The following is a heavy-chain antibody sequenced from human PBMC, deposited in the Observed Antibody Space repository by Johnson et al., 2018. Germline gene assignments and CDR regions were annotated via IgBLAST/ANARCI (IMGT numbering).Heavy chain of an antibody. Sequence: QVQLQESGPGLVKPSETLSLTCTVSGGSISSYYWRWIRQPPGKGLEWLGYLYYSGRTNSNPSLRSRVTISVDTSKNQFSLKPSSVTAADTAVYYCAIDVGSGFFDIWGQGTMVTVSS. V-gene: IGHV4-59*01. CDR2: LYYSGRT. CDR1: GGSISSYY. D-gene: IGHD1-26*01. J-gene: IGHJ3*02. CDR3: AIDVGSGFFDI.